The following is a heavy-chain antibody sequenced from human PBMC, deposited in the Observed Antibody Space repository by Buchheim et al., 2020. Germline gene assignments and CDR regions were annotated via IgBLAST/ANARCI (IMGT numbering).Heavy chain of an antibody. D-gene: IGHD1-26*01. CDR1: GFTFSSYA. CDR3: AKLGVTEWELPYYFDF. V-gene: IGHV3-30-3*02. J-gene: IGHJ4*02. Sequence: QVQLVESGGGVVQPGRSLRLSCAASGFTFSSYAMHWVRQAPGKGLEWVAVISYDGSNKYYADSVKGRFTISRDNSKNTLHLQMDSLRNEDTAVYYCAKLGVTEWELPYYFDFWGQGTL. CDR2: ISYDGSNK.